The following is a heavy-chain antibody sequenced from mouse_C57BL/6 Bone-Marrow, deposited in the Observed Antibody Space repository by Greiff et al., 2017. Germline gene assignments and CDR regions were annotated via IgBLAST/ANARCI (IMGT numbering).Heavy chain of an antibody. V-gene: IGHV1-39*01. CDR3: ARDDSSGLFGY. J-gene: IGHJ3*01. CDR1: GYSFTDYY. CDR2: IYPDYGTT. Sequence: EVQLQQSGPELVKPGASVKISCKASGYSFTDYYMHWVKQSTGQGLEWIGRIYPDYGTTSYNQKFKGKATLTVEPSSSTAYMQLNSLTSEDSAVYYGARDDSSGLFGYWGQGTMLTVSA. D-gene: IGHD3-2*02.